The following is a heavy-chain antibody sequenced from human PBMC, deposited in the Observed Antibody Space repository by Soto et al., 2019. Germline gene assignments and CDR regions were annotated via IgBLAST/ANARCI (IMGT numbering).Heavy chain of an antibody. J-gene: IGHJ4*02. CDR3: ARLVYDTRLNYMYFDF. D-gene: IGHD3-10*01. V-gene: IGHV4-4*01. CDR1: GVSLTSGNW. CDR2: IFHDGTA. Sequence: XATLSLTCAVSGVSLTSGNWWTWFRQSPQRGLEYIGEIFHDGTANYYPSFERRVAMSVDTSRNQFSLKLTSVTAADTAVYFCARLVYDTRLNYMYFDFWGPGTLVTVSS.